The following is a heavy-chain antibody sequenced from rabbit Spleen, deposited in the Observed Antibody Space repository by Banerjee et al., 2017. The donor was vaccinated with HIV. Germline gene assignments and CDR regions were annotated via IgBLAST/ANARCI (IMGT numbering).Heavy chain of an antibody. V-gene: IGHV1S45*01. Sequence: QEQLKESGGGLVKPEGSLTLTCTASGFSFTNKDVMCWVRQAPGKGLEWIGCINTITGKTVYATWAKGRFTISRASSTTVFLQMTSLTAADTATYFCARDLPDIIGWNFNLWGPGTLVTVS. CDR1: GFSFTNKDV. CDR3: ARDLPDIIGWNFNL. CDR2: INTITGKT. D-gene: IGHD1-1*01. J-gene: IGHJ4*01.